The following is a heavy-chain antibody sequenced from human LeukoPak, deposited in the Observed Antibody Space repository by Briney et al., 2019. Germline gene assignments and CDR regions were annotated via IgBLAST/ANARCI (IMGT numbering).Heavy chain of an antibody. V-gene: IGHV3-21*01. CDR1: GFTFSSYS. CDR3: ARGRPHRNDY. D-gene: IGHD3-16*02. CDR2: ISSSSSYI. Sequence: SGGSLRLSCAASGFTFSSYSMSWVRQAPGKGLEWVSSISSSSSYIYYADSVNGRLTISRDNANTSLYLQINSLTAEDTAVYYSARGRPHRNDYWGQGTLVTVSS. J-gene: IGHJ4*02.